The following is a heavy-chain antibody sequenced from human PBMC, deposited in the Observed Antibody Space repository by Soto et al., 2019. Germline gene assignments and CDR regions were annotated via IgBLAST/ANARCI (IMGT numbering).Heavy chain of an antibody. CDR1: GFPFSHYW. V-gene: IGHV3-74*01. Sequence: GGALRLSCSASGFPFSHYWMHWVRQTPGKGLVWVSRINPAGTITNYADSVEGRFTISRDNADSALFLQMNSLSAEDTAIYYCTSDTFGLRDTWGQGTLVTVSS. CDR3: TSDTFGLRDT. J-gene: IGHJ5*02. D-gene: IGHD3-16*01. CDR2: INPAGTIT.